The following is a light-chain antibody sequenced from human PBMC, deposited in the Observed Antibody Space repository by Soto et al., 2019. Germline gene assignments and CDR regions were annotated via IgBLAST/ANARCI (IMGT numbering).Light chain of an antibody. CDR2: EVT. V-gene: IGLV2-14*01. CDR1: SSDVGGDKY. Sequence: QSALTQPASVSGSPGQSITITCTGTSSDVGGDKYVSWYQQHPGKAPQLMIYEVTNRPSGVSNRFSGSKSGNTASLTISGLHDEDEGDYYCSSDASNTYVFGTGTKVTVL. J-gene: IGLJ1*01. CDR3: SSDASNTYV.